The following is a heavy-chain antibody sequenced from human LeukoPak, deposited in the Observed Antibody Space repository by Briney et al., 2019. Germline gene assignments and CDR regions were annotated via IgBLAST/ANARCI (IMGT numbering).Heavy chain of an antibody. CDR2: INSDGSST. CDR1: GFTFSSYW. J-gene: IGHJ4*02. Sequence: GGSLRLSCAASGFTFSSYWMHWVRQAPGKGLVWVSRINSDGSSTTYADSVKGRFTISRDNAKNTLYLQMNSLRAEDTAVYYCATSTYCSGDSCYSRTFQYWGQGTLVTVSS. V-gene: IGHV3-74*01. CDR3: ATSTYCSGDSCYSRTFQY. D-gene: IGHD2-15*01.